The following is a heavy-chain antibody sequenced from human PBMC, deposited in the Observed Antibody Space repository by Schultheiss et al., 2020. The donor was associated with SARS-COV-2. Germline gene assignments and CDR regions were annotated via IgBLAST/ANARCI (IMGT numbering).Heavy chain of an antibody. D-gene: IGHD6-25*01. Sequence: SETLSLTCTVSGGSISSGGYYWSWIRQHPGKGLEWIGNIYYSGSTYYNPSLKSRVTISVDMSKNQFSLKLNSVTAADTDVYYCARERQRLRYYYGMDVWGQGTTVTVSS. CDR1: GGSISSGGYY. CDR3: ARERQRLRYYYGMDV. J-gene: IGHJ6*02. CDR2: IYYSGST. V-gene: IGHV4-31*03.